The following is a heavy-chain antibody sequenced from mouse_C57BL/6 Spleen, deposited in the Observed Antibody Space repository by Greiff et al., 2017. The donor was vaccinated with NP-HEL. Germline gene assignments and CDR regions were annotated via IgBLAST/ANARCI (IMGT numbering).Heavy chain of an antibody. V-gene: IGHV1-19*01. Sequence: VQLKESGPVLVKPGASVKMSCKASGYTFTDYYMNWVKQSHGKSLEWIGVINPYNGGTSYNQKFKGKATLTVDKSSSTAYMELNSLTSEDSAVYYCALRYFDYWGQGTTLTVSS. CDR2: INPYNGGT. CDR3: ALRYFDY. J-gene: IGHJ2*01. CDR1: GYTFTDYY.